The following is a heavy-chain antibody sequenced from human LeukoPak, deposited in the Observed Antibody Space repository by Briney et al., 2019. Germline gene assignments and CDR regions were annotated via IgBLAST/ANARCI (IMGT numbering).Heavy chain of an antibody. CDR3: ARGLEMDY. J-gene: IGHJ4*02. V-gene: IGHV1-46*01. Sequence: GASVKVSCKASGYTFTNSHMHWVRQAPGLGLEWMGIINPLDVATSYAQKFQGRVTMTRDTSTSTVYMELSSLRSEDTAVYYCARGLEMDYWGQGTLVTVSS. D-gene: IGHD1-1*01. CDR2: INPLDVAT. CDR1: GYTFTNSH.